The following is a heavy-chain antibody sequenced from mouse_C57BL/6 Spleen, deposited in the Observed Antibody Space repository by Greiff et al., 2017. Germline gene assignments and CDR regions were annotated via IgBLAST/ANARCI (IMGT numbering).Heavy chain of an antibody. CDR2: INPNNGGT. CDR1: GYTFTDYY. V-gene: IGHV1-26*01. J-gene: IGHJ1*03. D-gene: IGHD1-1*01. Sequence: EVQLQQSGPELVKPGASVKISCKASGYTFTDYYMNWVKQSHGKSLEWIGDINPNNGGTSYNQKFKGKATLTVDKSSSTAYMELRSLTSEDSAVYYCARSTTVVATRWYFDVWGTGTTVTVSS. CDR3: ARSTTVVATRWYFDV.